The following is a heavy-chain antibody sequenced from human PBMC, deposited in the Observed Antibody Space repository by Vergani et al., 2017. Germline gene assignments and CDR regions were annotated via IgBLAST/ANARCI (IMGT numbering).Heavy chain of an antibody. CDR1: GYSFTSYW. V-gene: IGHV5-51*01. Sequence: EVQLVQSGAEVKKPGESLKISCKGSGYSFTSYWIGWVRQMPGKGLEWMGIIYPGDSDTRYSPSFQGQVTISADKSISTGYLQWSSLKATDTPMYYCARQAFWGVIVITDNWFDPGGQGTLVTVSS. D-gene: IGHD3-16*02. J-gene: IGHJ5*02. CDR2: IYPGDSDT. CDR3: ARQAFWGVIVITDNWFDP.